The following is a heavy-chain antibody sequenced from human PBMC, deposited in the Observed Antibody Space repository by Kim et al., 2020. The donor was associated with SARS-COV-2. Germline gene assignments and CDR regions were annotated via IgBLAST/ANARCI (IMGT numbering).Heavy chain of an antibody. J-gene: IGHJ3*02. CDR2: IYYSGST. CDR3: ARDRYDDAFDI. D-gene: IGHD1-1*01. CDR1: GGSISSGGYY. Sequence: SETLSLTCTVSGGSISSGGYYWSWIRQHPGKGLEWIGYIYYSGSTYYNPSLKSRVTISVDTSKNQFSLKLSSVTAADTAVYYCARDRYDDAFDIWGQGTMVTVSS. V-gene: IGHV4-31*03.